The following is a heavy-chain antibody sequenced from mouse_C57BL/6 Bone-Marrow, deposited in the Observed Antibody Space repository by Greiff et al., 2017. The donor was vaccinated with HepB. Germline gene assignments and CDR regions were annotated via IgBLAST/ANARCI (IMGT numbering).Heavy chain of an antibody. D-gene: IGHD2-3*01. V-gene: IGHV3-6*01. CDR1: GYSITSGYY. CDR3: ASGDGYSYFDY. CDR2: ISYDGSN. J-gene: IGHJ2*01. Sequence: EVQLVESGPGLVKPSQSLSLTCSVTGYSITSGYYWNWIRQFPGNKLEWMGYISYDGSNNYNPSLKNRISITRDTSKNQFFLKLNSVTTEDTATYYCASGDGYSYFDYWGQGTTLTVSS.